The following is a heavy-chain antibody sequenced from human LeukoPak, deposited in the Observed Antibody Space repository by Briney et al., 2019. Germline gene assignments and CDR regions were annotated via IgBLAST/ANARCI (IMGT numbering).Heavy chain of an antibody. Sequence: GASVKVSCKASGYTFTGYYMHWVRQAPGQGLEWMGWINPNSGGTNYAQKFQGRVTMTRDTSISTAYMELSSLRSDDTAVYYCVREVFDLWLDTNWFDPWGQGTLVTVSS. CDR3: VREVFDLWLDTNWFDP. CDR2: INPNSGGT. CDR1: GYTFTGYY. D-gene: IGHD6-19*01. V-gene: IGHV1-2*02. J-gene: IGHJ5*02.